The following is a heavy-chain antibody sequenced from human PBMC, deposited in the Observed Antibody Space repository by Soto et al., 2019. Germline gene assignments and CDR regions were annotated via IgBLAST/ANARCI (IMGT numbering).Heavy chain of an antibody. CDR3: ASARKYFDL. CDR2: ISYDGSNK. J-gene: IGHJ2*01. Sequence: QVQLVESGGGVVQPGRSLRLSCAASGFTFSSYAMHWVRQAPGKGLEWVAVISYDGSNKYYADSVKGRFTISRDNSKNTLYLPMNSLRAEDMAVYYCASARKYFDLWGRGTLVTVSS. CDR1: GFTFSSYA. V-gene: IGHV3-30-3*01.